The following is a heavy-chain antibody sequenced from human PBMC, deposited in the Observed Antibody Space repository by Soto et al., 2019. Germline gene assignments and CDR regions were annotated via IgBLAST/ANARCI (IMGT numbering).Heavy chain of an antibody. J-gene: IGHJ6*02. CDR2: ISYDGSNK. D-gene: IGHD2-2*01. Sequence: SGGSLRLSCAASGFTFSNAWMNWVRQAPGKGLEWVAVISYDGSNKYYADSVKGRFTISRDNSKNTLYLQMNSLRAEDTAVYYCARVPYCISTSCYRLLHGMDVWGQGTTVTVS. V-gene: IGHV3-30-3*01. CDR1: GFTFSNAW. CDR3: ARVPYCISTSCYRLLHGMDV.